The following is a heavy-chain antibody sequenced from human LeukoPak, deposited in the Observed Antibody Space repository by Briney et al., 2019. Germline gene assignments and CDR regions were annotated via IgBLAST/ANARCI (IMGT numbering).Heavy chain of an antibody. V-gene: IGHV3-21*01. CDR1: GFTFSSYS. CDR3: ARDAATIQDY. J-gene: IGHJ4*02. D-gene: IGHD6-25*01. CDR2: ISSSSSYI. Sequence: GGSLRLSCAASGFTFSSYSMSWGRQAPGKGLEWGSSISSSSSYIYYADSVKGRFTISRDNAKNSLYLQMNSPRAEDTAVYYCARDAATIQDYWGQGTLVTVSS.